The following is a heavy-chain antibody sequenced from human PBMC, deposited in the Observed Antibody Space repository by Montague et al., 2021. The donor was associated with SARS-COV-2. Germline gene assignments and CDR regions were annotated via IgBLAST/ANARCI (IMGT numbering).Heavy chain of an antibody. V-gene: IGHV2-5*02. CDR3: AHRPSIAAAGTFRFDP. CDR1: GFSLSTSGVG. Sequence: PALVKPTQTLTLTCTFSGFSLSTSGVGVGWIRQPPGKALEWLALIYWDDDKRYSPSLKSRLTITKDTSKNQVVLTMTNMDPVDTATYYCAHRPSIAAAGTFRFDPWGQGTLVTGSS. J-gene: IGHJ5*02. D-gene: IGHD6-13*01. CDR2: IYWDDDK.